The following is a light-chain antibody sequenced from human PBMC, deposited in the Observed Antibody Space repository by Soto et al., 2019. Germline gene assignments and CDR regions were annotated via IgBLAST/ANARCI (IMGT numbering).Light chain of an antibody. CDR1: QSVNSN. J-gene: IGKJ1*01. Sequence: EILMTQSPATLCVSPGERATLPCRASQSVNSNLAWYQQKPGQAPRLLIYRALTRATGIPARFSGSGSGTGFTLTISGLQSEDFAVYFCQQYNNWPRTFGQGTKVDIK. CDR3: QQYNNWPRT. CDR2: RAL. V-gene: IGKV3-15*01.